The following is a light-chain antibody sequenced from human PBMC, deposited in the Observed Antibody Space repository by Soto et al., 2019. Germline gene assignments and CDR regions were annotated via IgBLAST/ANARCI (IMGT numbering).Light chain of an antibody. CDR1: SSDVGNYNY. CDR2: DVS. CDR3: RSYTSSSARV. Sequence: QSALTQPASVSGSPGQSITISCTGTSSDVGNYNYVSRYQYHPGKAPKLMIFDVSNRPSGVSDRFSGSKSGNTASLTISGLQAEDEADFYCRSYTSSSARVFGGGTKLTVL. J-gene: IGLJ3*02. V-gene: IGLV2-14*03.